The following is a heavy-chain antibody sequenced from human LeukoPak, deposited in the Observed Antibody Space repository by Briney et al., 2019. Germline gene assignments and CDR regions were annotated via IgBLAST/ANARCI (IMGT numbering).Heavy chain of an antibody. Sequence: PSETLSLTCTVSGGSISSYYWSWIRQPPGKGLEWIGYIYYSGSTNYNPSLKSRVTISVDTSKNQFSLKLSSVTAADTAVYYCARDTMVRGVNWFDPWGQGTLVTVSS. V-gene: IGHV4-59*01. CDR2: IYYSGST. D-gene: IGHD3-10*01. CDR3: ARDTMVRGVNWFDP. CDR1: GGSISSYY. J-gene: IGHJ5*02.